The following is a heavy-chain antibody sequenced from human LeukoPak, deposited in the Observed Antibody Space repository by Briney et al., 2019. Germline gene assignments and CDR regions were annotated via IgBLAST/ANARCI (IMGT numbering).Heavy chain of an antibody. D-gene: IGHD1-26*01. V-gene: IGHV3-33*01. CDR2: IYYDGNTQ. CDR1: GFTFSSNG. CDR3: ARWGAGRTSDY. Sequence: PGGSLRLSCAASGFTFSSNGMHWVRQAPGKGLEWVAVIYYDGNTQYYADSVKGRFTISRDNFKNTLFLQMNSLRADDTAVCYCARWGAGRTSDYWGQGTLVTVSS. J-gene: IGHJ4*02.